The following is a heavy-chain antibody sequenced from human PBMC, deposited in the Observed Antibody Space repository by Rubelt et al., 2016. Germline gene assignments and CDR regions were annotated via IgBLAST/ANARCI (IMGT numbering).Heavy chain of an antibody. J-gene: IGHJ4*02. CDR1: TVSSNY. CDR3: ERETMVRGVGFDY. V-gene: IGHV3-53*04. CDR2: IYSGGST. D-gene: IGHD3-10*01. Sequence: TVSSNYMSWVRQAPGKGLEWVSVIYSGGSTYYADSVKGRFTISRHNSKNTLYLQMNSLRAEDTAVYYCERETMVRGVGFDYWGQGTLVTVSS.